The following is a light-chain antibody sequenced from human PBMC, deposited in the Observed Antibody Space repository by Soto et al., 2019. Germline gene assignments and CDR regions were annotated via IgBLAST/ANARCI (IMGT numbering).Light chain of an antibody. CDR1: QSILYSSNNKNY. V-gene: IGKV4-1*01. CDR3: QQYYNSPEYT. CDR2: WAS. Sequence: DIVMTQSPDSLAVSLGERATINSKSSQSILYSSNNKNYLAWYQQKSGQPPKLLIYWASTRESGVPDRFSGSGSGTDFTLTISSLQAEDVAVYYCQQYYNSPEYTFGQGTKLEIK. J-gene: IGKJ2*01.